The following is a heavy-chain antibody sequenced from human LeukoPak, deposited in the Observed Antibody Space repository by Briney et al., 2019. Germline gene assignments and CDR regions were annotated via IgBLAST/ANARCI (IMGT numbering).Heavy chain of an antibody. D-gene: IGHD2-8*01. J-gene: IGHJ4*02. CDR1: GYTFTSYD. CDR3: ARAGYCTNGVCYRPDFDY. V-gene: IGHV1-8*01. Sequence: ASVKVSCKASGYTFTSYDINWVRQATGQGLEWMGWMNPNSGNTGYAQKFQGRVTITRNTSISTAYMELSSLRSEDTAVYYCARAGYCTNGVCYRPDFDYWGQGTLVTVSS. CDR2: MNPNSGNT.